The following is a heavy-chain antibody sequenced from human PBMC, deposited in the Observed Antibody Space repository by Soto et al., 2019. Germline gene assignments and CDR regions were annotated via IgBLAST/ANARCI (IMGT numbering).Heavy chain of an antibody. CDR1: GGTFSSYA. D-gene: IGHD1-26*01. J-gene: IGHJ4*02. CDR3: ARDPLPTSSKLRRPCFDY. V-gene: IGHV1-69*06. CDR2: IIPIFGTA. Sequence: QVQLVQSGAEGKKPGSSVKVSCKASGGTFSSYAISWVRQAPGQGLEWMGGIIPIFGTANYAQKFQGRVTITADKSTSTAYMELSSLRSEDTALYYCARDPLPTSSKLRRPCFDYWGQGTLVTVSS.